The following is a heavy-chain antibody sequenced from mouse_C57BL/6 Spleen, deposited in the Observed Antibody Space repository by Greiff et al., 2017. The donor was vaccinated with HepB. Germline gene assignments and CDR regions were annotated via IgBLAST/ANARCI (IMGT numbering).Heavy chain of an antibody. CDR2: IYPGDGDT. J-gene: IGHJ2*01. Sequence: QVQLKESGPELVKPGASVKISCKASGYAFSSSWMNWVKQRPGEGLEWIGRIYPGDGDTNYNGKFKGKATLTADKSSSTAYMQLSSLTSEDSAVYYCARRRDYNHPFDYWGQGTTLTVSS. D-gene: IGHD1-3*01. CDR3: ARRRDYNHPFDY. CDR1: GYAFSSSW. V-gene: IGHV1-82*01.